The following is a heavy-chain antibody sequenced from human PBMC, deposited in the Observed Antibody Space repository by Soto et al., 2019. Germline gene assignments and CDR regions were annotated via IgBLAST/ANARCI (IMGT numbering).Heavy chain of an antibody. CDR1: GASISSFY. CDR2: IYATGTT. V-gene: IGHV4-4*07. CDR3: VRDGTKTLRDWFDP. Sequence: SETLSLTCTVSGASISSFYWSWIRKSAGKGLEWIGRIYATGTTDYNPSLKSRVMMSVDTSKKQFSLKLRSVTAADTAVYYCVRDGTKTLRDWFDPWGQGISVTVSS. D-gene: IGHD1-1*01. J-gene: IGHJ5*02.